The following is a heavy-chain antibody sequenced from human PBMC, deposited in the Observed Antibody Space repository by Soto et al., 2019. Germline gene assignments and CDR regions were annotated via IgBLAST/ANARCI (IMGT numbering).Heavy chain of an antibody. V-gene: IGHV1-69*12. CDR1: GGTFNTYA. D-gene: IGHD5-12*01. CDR3: ARDKERHRLPANYSSATDV. Sequence: QVQLVQSGAEVKKPGASVKVSCKASGGTFNTYAISWVRQAPGQGLEWMGGIIPIFRTPDYAQKFQGRVTIIADESTTTAYMELRSLRSEATALYYCARDKERHRLPANYSSATDVWGQWTTVTVSS. J-gene: IGHJ6*02. CDR2: IIPIFRTP.